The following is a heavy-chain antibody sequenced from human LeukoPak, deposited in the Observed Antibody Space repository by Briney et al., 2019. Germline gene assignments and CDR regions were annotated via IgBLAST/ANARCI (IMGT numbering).Heavy chain of an antibody. Sequence: GGSLRLSCAASGFIFSSYGMHWARQAPGKGLEWVAVISYDESNKYYAASVKGRFTISRDTSKNTLYLQMNSLRAEDTAMYYCAKVGYSSGWWGAFDYWGQGTLVTVSS. J-gene: IGHJ4*02. D-gene: IGHD6-19*01. CDR3: AKVGYSSGWWGAFDY. V-gene: IGHV3-30*18. CDR2: ISYDESNK. CDR1: GFIFSSYG.